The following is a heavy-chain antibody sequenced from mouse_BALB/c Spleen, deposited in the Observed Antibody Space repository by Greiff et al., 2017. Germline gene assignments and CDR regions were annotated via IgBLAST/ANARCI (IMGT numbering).Heavy chain of an antibody. J-gene: IGHJ3*01. CDR1: GFTFSSFG. CDR2: ISSGSSTI. D-gene: IGHD2-1*01. V-gene: IGHV5-17*02. Sequence: EVKVVESGGGLVQPGGSRKLSCAASGFTFSSFGMHWVRQAPEKGLEWVAYISSGSSTIYYADTVKGRFTISRDNPKNTLFLQMTSLRSEDTAMYYCARDGNSFSLFAYWGQGTLVTVSA. CDR3: ARDGNSFSLFAY.